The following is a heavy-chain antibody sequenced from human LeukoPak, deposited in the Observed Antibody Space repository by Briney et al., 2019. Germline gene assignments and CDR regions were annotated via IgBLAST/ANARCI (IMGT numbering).Heavy chain of an antibody. J-gene: IGHJ4*02. V-gene: IGHV3-11*06. CDR3: VKSLDSSSWFYFDH. CDR1: GFTFSDYY. Sequence: PGGSLSLSCVASGFTFSDYYVSWIRQAPGKGLEWVSYITAGTTYTKYADSVKGRFTISRDTTKNSVSLQMNSLRVEDTAVYYCVKSLDSSSWFYFDHWGLGTLVTVSS. CDR2: ITAGTTYT. D-gene: IGHD6-19*01.